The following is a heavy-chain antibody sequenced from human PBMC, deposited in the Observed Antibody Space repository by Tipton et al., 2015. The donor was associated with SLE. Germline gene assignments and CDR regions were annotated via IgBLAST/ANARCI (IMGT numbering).Heavy chain of an antibody. CDR1: GGSISSSSYY. CDR2: IYYSGST. V-gene: IGHV4-39*01. CDR3: ARLFIAVAGTGNAFDI. J-gene: IGHJ3*02. D-gene: IGHD6-19*01. Sequence: TLSLTCTVSGGSISSSSYYWGWIRQPPGQGLEWIGSIYYSGSTYYNPSLKSRVTISVDTSKNQFSLKLSSVTAADTAVYYCARLFIAVAGTGNAFDIWGQGTMVTVSS.